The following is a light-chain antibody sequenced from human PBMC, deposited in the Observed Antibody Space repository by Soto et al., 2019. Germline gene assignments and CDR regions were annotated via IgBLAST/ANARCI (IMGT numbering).Light chain of an antibody. CDR3: HQYGSAPAWT. J-gene: IGKJ1*01. Sequence: EIVLTQSPGTLSLFPGERATLSCRASQSISSNYLAWYQHKPGQAPRLLIHGASNRATGIPDRFSGAGSGTDFTLTISRLEPEDFAVYYCHQYGSAPAWTFGQGTKVKIK. V-gene: IGKV3-20*01. CDR2: GAS. CDR1: QSISSNY.